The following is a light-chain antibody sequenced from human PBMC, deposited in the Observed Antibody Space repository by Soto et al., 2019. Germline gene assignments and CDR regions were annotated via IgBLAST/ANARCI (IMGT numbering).Light chain of an antibody. CDR3: QQYVSSSLT. J-gene: IGKJ4*01. CDR1: QSVNSRY. CDR2: GTS. Sequence: EIVLTQSPGTLSLSPGERATLSCRASQSVNSRYLAWYQQKPGQAPNLLIYGTSSRASGIPDRFSGSGSGTDFPLTISRLEPEDFAVYYCQQYVSSSLTFGGGTKVEIK. V-gene: IGKV3-20*01.